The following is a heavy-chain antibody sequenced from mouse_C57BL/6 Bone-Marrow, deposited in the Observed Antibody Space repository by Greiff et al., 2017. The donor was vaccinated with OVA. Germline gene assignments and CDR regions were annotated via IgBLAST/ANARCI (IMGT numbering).Heavy chain of an antibody. CDR1: GYTFTDYE. CDR2: IDPETGGT. Sequence: VQLQQSGAELVRPGASVTLSCKASGYTFTDYEMHWVKQTPVHGLEWIGAIDPETGGTAYNQKFKGKAILTADKSSSTAYMELRSLTSEDSAVYYCTRGVLWLRRAFDYWGQGTTLTVSS. J-gene: IGHJ2*01. CDR3: TRGVLWLRRAFDY. D-gene: IGHD2-2*01. V-gene: IGHV1-15*01.